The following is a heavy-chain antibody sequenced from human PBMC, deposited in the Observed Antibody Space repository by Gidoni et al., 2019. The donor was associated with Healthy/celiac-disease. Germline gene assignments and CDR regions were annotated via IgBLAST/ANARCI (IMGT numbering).Heavy chain of an antibody. J-gene: IGHJ4*02. CDR3: ARARPRYCSGGSCYPGSFDY. CDR1: GGSISSYY. Sequence: QVQLQESGPGLVKPSETLSLPCTVSGGSISSYYCRWIRQHPGKGLEWIGYIYYSGSTNYNPSLKSRVTISVDTSKNQFSLKLSSVTAADTAVYYCARARPRYCSGGSCYPGSFDYWGQGTLVTVSS. CDR2: IYYSGST. D-gene: IGHD2-15*01. V-gene: IGHV4-59*08.